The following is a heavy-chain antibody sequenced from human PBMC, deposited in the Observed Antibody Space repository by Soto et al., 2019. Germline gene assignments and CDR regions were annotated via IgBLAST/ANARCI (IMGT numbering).Heavy chain of an antibody. CDR2: VIPLFDTA. CDR3: ATGGHNAGYNFYPGMDV. Sequence: QVQVVQSGAEVKKPGSSGKVSCKVSGGIFTNNAISWVRQAPGQGRERLGGVIPLFDTAYYAQIFRGRLKIAADGATTQAYVELSGLTSADTAVDFCATGGHNAGYNFYPGMDVWGQGTTVPVSA. V-gene: IGHV1-69*01. J-gene: IGHJ6*01. CDR1: GGIFTNNA. D-gene: IGHD5-18*01.